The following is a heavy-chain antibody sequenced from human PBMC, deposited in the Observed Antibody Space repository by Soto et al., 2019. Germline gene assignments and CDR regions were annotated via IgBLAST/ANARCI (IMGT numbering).Heavy chain of an antibody. CDR2: MNPNSGNT. Sequence: WASVKVSCKASGYTFTSYDSNWVRQATGQGLEWMGWMNPNSGNTGYAQKFQGRVTMTRNTSISTAYMELSSLRSEDTAVYYCAICREMATIRPGFHYCYYGMDAWGQGTTVTVCS. CDR1: GYTFTSYD. J-gene: IGHJ6*02. V-gene: IGHV1-8*01. D-gene: IGHD5-12*01. CDR3: AICREMATIRPGFHYCYYGMDA.